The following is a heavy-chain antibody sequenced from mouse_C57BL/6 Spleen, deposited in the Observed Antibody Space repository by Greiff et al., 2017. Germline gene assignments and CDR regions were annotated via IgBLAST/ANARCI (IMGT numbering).Heavy chain of an antibody. V-gene: IGHV1-26*01. Sequence: VQLQQSGPGLVQPGASVKISCKASGYTFTDYYMNWVKQSHGKSLEWIGDINPNNGGTSYNQKFKGKATLTVAKSSSTAYMELRSLKSEDSAVCYCAKTYDYGSSQAWFAYWGQGTLVTVSA. CDR2: INPNNGGT. J-gene: IGHJ3*01. D-gene: IGHD1-1*01. CDR3: AKTYDYGSSQAWFAY. CDR1: GYTFTDYY.